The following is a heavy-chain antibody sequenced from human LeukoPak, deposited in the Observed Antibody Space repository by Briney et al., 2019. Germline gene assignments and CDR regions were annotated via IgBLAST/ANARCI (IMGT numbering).Heavy chain of an antibody. D-gene: IGHD5-12*01. J-gene: IGHJ4*02. CDR1: GAAISTYY. CDR3: ARAGGSWSFDY. CDR2: LYFGGST. Sequence: PSETLSLTCSVSGAAISTYYWSWIRLPPGKGLEWIGYLYFGGSTNYNPSLKSRVTISPDTSKNQFSLKLNSVTAADTAVYYCARAGGSWSFDYLGQGTLVTVSS. V-gene: IGHV4-59*01.